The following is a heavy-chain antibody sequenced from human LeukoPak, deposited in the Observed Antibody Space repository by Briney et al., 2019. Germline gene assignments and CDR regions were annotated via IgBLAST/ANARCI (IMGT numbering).Heavy chain of an antibody. CDR1: GDTLTELS. D-gene: IGHD3-9*01. CDR2: FDPEHGEM. CDR3: ATGGPWDLLKY. Sequence: GASVKVSCKVSGDTLTELSTHWVRQAPGKGLEWMGGFDPEHGEMIYAQKLQGRVTMTEDRSTDTAYMELSSLRFEDTAVYYCATGGPWDLLKYWGQGTLVTVSS. J-gene: IGHJ4*02. V-gene: IGHV1-24*01.